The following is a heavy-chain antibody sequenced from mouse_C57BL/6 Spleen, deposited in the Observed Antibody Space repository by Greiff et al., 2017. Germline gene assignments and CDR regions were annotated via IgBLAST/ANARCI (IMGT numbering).Heavy chain of an antibody. CDR1: GYTFTSYW. CDR2: IDPNSGGT. J-gene: IGHJ1*03. CDR3: ARGDWDVGGDWYFDV. Sequence: QVQLQQPGAELVKPGASVKLSCKASGYTFTSYWMHWVKQRPGRGLEWIGRIDPNSGGTKYNEKFKSKATLTVDKPSSTAYMQLSSLTSEDSAVYYGARGDWDVGGDWYFDVWGTGTTVTVSS. D-gene: IGHD4-1*01. V-gene: IGHV1-72*01.